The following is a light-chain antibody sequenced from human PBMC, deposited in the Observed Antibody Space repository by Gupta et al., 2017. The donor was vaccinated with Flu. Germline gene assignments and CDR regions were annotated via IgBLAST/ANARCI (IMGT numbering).Light chain of an antibody. Sequence: QSVLTQPPSVSAAPGQKVTISCSGSSSNIGDNYVSWYQQLPGTAPKLLIYDNNRRPSGIPDRFSGSKSGTSATLGITGLQTGDEADYYCGTWGGSLGAWVFGGGTKLTVL. CDR1: SSNIGDNY. CDR2: DNN. V-gene: IGLV1-51*01. CDR3: GTWGGSLGAWV. J-gene: IGLJ3*02.